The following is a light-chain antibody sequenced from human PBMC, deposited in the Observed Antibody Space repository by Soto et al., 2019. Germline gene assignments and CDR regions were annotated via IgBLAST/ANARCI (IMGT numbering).Light chain of an antibody. CDR3: QQYGSSPRT. CDR1: QSVSSSY. V-gene: IGKV3-20*01. CDR2: GAS. Sequence: EIVLTQSPGTLSLSPGERATLSCRASQSVSSSYLAWYQQKPGQAPRLLIYGASSRATGIPDRFSGSGSGTDFTLTISKMETVDFAVYYCQQYGSSPRTFGQGTKLEIK. J-gene: IGKJ2*01.